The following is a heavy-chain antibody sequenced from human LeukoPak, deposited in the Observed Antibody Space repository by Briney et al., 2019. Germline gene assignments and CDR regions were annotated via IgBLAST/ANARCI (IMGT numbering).Heavy chain of an antibody. Sequence: GGSLGLSCAASGFTFSSYAMSWVRQAPGKGLEWVSAISGSGGSTYYADSVKGRFTISRDNSKNTLYLQMNSLRAGDTAVYYCAKDARGLYSSDYWGQGTLVTVSS. J-gene: IGHJ4*02. CDR2: ISGSGGST. CDR3: AKDARGLYSSDY. D-gene: IGHD6-13*01. V-gene: IGHV3-23*01. CDR1: GFTFSSYA.